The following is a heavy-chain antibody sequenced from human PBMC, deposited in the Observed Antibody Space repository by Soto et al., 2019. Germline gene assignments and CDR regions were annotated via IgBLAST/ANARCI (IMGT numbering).Heavy chain of an antibody. Sequence: GGSLRLSCAASGFTFSSHAMSWVRQAPGQGLEWVSGISGGGGITHYADSVKGRFTISRDNSRNTLHLQMISLRAEDTGVYYCAKDLGYGRSWRYGLDMWRQGTLVTVSS. D-gene: IGHD6-13*01. CDR3: AKDLGYGRSWRYGLDM. V-gene: IGHV3-23*01. CDR1: GFTFSSHA. CDR2: ISGGGGIT. J-gene: IGHJ3*02.